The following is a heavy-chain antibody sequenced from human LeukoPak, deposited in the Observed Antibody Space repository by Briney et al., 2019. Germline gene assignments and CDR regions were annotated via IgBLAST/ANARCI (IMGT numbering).Heavy chain of an antibody. D-gene: IGHD3-3*01. Sequence: GGSLRLSCAASGFTFSSYSMNWVRQAPGKGLEWVSSISSSGSYIYYADSVKGRFTISRDNAKNSLYLQMNSLRAEDTAVYYCARDYDRYYMDVWGKGTTVTVSS. V-gene: IGHV3-21*04. CDR3: ARDYDRYYMDV. CDR2: ISSSGSYI. J-gene: IGHJ6*03. CDR1: GFTFSSYS.